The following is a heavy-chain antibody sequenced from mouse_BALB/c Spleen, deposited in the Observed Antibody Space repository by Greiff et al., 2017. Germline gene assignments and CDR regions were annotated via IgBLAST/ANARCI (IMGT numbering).Heavy chain of an antibody. CDR3: ARSNGNYVGEMDY. Sequence: VQLQQSGAELAKPGASVKMSCKASGYTFTSYWMHWVKQRPGQGLEWIGYINPSTGYTEYNQKFKDKATLTADKSSSTAYMQLSSLTSEDSAVYYCARSNGNYVGEMDYWGQGTSVTVSS. CDR2: INPSTGYT. D-gene: IGHD2-1*01. J-gene: IGHJ4*01. CDR1: GYTFTSYW. V-gene: IGHV1-7*01.